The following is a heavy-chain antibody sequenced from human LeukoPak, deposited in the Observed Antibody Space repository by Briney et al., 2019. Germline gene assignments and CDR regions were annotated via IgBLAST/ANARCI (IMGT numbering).Heavy chain of an antibody. V-gene: IGHV5-51*01. Sequence: GESLKISCKGSGYTFNNYWIGWVRQMPGKGLEYMGIIYPSDSDTKYRPSFQGQVTISAAKSISTAYLQRKSLKASDTAMYYCARQLGRYCSGGSCSSIDSWGQGTLVTVSS. J-gene: IGHJ5*01. CDR1: GYTFNNYW. CDR2: IYPSDSDT. D-gene: IGHD2-15*01. CDR3: ARQLGRYCSGGSCSSIDS.